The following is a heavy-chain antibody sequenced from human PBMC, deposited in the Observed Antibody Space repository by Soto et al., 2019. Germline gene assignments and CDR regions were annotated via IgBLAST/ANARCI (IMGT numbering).Heavy chain of an antibody. Sequence: WTWIRQPPGKGLENIGYIYYSGRTYYNPSLKSRVTISVDTSKNQFSLKLSSVTAADTAVYYCVRGHLGITTTGTWYDFDYWGQGTLVTVSS. J-gene: IGHJ4*02. D-gene: IGHD2-15*01. CDR2: IYYSGRT. CDR3: VRGHLGITTTGTWYDFDY. V-gene: IGHV4-59*01.